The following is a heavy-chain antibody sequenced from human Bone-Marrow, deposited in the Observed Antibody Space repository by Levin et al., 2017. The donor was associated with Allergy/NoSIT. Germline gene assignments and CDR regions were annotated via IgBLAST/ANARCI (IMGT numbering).Heavy chain of an antibody. J-gene: IGHJ4*02. V-gene: IGHV4-61*02. Sequence: SETLSLTCSVSGGSITYGSYYWSWIRQPAGTGLEWIGRIHKSGTSNYNPSLKSRLTMSIDTSKNQFSLRLSSVTAAETAIYYCARGSWSFFDIWGQGSLVTVSS. CDR3: ARGSWSFFDI. D-gene: IGHD3-10*01. CDR1: GGSITYGSYY. CDR2: IHKSGTS.